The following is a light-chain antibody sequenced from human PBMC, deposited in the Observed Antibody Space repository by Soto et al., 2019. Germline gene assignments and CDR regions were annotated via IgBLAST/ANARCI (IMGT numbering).Light chain of an antibody. CDR2: WAS. CDR1: QSVLSSSNNKNY. V-gene: IGKV4-1*01. J-gene: IGKJ1*01. CDR3: QQSCNIPPT. Sequence: DIVMTQSPDSLAVSLGERATINCKSSQSVLSSSNNKNYLAWYQQKPGQPPKLLLYWASTRESGVPDRFSGSGSGTDFTPTISSLQAEDVAVYYCQQSCNIPPTFGHGTKVEI.